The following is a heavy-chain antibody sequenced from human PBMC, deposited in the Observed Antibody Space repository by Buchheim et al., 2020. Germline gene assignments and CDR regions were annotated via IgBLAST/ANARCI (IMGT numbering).Heavy chain of an antibody. V-gene: IGHV4-61*02. D-gene: IGHD3-10*01. CDR1: DDSIRSGNFF. J-gene: IGHJ4*02. CDR3: TRDPGAGFQSL. Sequence: QVQLQESGPGLVKPSQTLSLTCNVSDDSIRSGNFFWNWIRQPAGKPLEWIGRIYASGSTSYNPPPESRVAISIEPSETNLSLKLTFVTAADTAIYYCTRDPGAGFQSLWGQGTL. CDR2: IYASGST.